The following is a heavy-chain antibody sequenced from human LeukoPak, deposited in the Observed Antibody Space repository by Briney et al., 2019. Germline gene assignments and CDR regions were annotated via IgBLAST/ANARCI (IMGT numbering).Heavy chain of an antibody. D-gene: IGHD3-10*01. CDR2: IYYSGNT. V-gene: IGHV4-59*01. CDR1: GASITSYY. Sequence: PSETLSLTCTVSGASITSYYWSWIRQPPGKGLEWIGYIYYSGNTNYNPSLKGRVTLSVDTSKNQFSLKLNSVTAADTAVYHCVRVTRGSDNAFDMWGQGTMVTVSS. CDR3: VRVTRGSDNAFDM. J-gene: IGHJ3*02.